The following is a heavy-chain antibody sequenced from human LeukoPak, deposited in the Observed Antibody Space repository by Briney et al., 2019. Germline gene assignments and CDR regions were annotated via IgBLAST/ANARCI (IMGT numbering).Heavy chain of an antibody. D-gene: IGHD5-18*01. V-gene: IGHV3-23*01. CDR2: IFQGGGEI. CDR1: GFTFNTFA. Sequence: GGSLRLSCVASGFTFNTFAMIWVRQPPGKGLEWVSSIFQGGGEIHYADSVRGRFTISRDNSKNTLFLQMNSLRAEDTAIYYCATYRQVMLPFESWGRGTLVTVSS. CDR3: ATYRQVMLPFES. J-gene: IGHJ4*02.